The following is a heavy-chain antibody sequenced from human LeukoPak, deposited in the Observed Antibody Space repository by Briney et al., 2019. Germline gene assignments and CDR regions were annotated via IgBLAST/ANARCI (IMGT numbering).Heavy chain of an antibody. CDR2: ISAYNGNT. V-gene: IGHV1-18*01. CDR3: ARDSAMAYYEESWFDP. CDR1: GYTFTSNG. J-gene: IGHJ5*02. Sequence: ASVKVSCKASGYTFTSNGISWVRQAPGQGLECMGWISAYNGNTNYAQKFQGGVTMTTDTSTSTAYMELRSLRSDDTAVYYCARDSAMAYYEESWFDPWGQGTLVIVSS. D-gene: IGHD5-18*01.